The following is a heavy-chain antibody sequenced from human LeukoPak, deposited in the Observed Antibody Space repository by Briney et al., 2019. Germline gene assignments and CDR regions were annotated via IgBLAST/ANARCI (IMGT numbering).Heavy chain of an antibody. J-gene: IGHJ1*01. Sequence: PSETLSLTCAVYGGSFSGYYWSWIRQPPGKGLEWIGEINHSGSTNYNPSLKSRVTISVDTSKNQFSLKLSSVTAADTAVSYCARGQARGYSSSWYAYFQHWGQGTLVTVSS. D-gene: IGHD6-13*01. CDR1: GGSFSGYY. CDR3: ARGQARGYSSSWYAYFQH. V-gene: IGHV4-34*01. CDR2: INHSGST.